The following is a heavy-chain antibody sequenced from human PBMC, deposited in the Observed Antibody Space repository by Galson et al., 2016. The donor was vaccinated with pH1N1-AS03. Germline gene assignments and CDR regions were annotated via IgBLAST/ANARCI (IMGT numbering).Heavy chain of an antibody. D-gene: IGHD3-16*01. CDR2: IYHDGNT. Sequence: CAVSGASITSNRWWTWVRQIPGRGLEWIGEIYHDGNTHYNPSLKNRLSISVDSSKNQFSLKLTSVTAADTAIYYCARERMGANDYWGPGTLVTVSS. J-gene: IGHJ4*02. CDR1: GASITSNRW. CDR3: ARERMGANDY. V-gene: IGHV4-4*02.